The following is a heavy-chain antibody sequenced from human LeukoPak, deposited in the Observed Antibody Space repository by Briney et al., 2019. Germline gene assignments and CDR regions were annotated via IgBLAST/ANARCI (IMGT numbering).Heavy chain of an antibody. V-gene: IGHV3-7*01. D-gene: IGHD5-12*01. Sequence: GGSLRLSCAASGFTFRNHWMSWVRQAPGKVLEWVANIKEDGRGKYYVDSVKGRFTISRDNAKNSLNLQMHSLRAEDTAVYYCARGATVTTIYYYYYMDVWGKGTTVTVSS. J-gene: IGHJ6*03. CDR3: ARGATVTTIYYYYYMDV. CDR2: IKEDGRGK. CDR1: GFTFRNHW.